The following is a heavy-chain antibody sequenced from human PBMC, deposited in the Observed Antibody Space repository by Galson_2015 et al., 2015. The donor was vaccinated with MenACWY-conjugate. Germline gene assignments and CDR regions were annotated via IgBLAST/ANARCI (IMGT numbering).Heavy chain of an antibody. CDR1: GYSFTNNW. J-gene: IGHJ6*02. CDR3: AVTATVIDLTYYYSLDV. V-gene: IGHV5-51*01. Sequence: SGAEVNKPGESLKISCKGSGYSFTNNWIGWVRQMPGKGLEWMGIIYPADSDTRYSPSFQGQVTISADKSISTAYLQWSSLKASDTAMYYCAVTATVIDLTYYYSLDVWGQGTTVTVSS. CDR2: IYPADSDT. D-gene: IGHD2-21*02.